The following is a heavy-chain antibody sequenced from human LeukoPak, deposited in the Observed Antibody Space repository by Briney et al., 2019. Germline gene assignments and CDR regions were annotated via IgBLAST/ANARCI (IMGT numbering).Heavy chain of an antibody. CDR2: ISGSGGST. Sequence: GGSLRLSCAASGFTFSSYAMSWVRQAPGKGLEWVSAISGSGGSTYYADSVKGRFTISRDNSKNTLYLQMNSLRAEDTAVYYCAKGSWSSSSWYGGYFDYWGQGTLVTVSS. D-gene: IGHD6-13*01. J-gene: IGHJ4*02. CDR1: GFTFSSYA. V-gene: IGHV3-23*01. CDR3: AKGSWSSSSWYGGYFDY.